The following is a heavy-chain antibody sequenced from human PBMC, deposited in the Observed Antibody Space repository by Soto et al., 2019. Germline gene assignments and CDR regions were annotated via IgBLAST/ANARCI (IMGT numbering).Heavy chain of an antibody. J-gene: IGHJ5*02. D-gene: IGHD4-17*01. CDR3: ARRKRHDYGDYNWFDP. Sequence: SETLSLTCTVSGGSISSYYWSWIRQPPGKGLEWIGSIYYSGSTNYNPSLKSRVTISVDTSKNQFSLKLSSVTAADTAVYYCARRKRHDYGDYNWFDPWGQGTLVTVSS. CDR2: IYYSGST. CDR1: GGSISSYY. V-gene: IGHV4-59*08.